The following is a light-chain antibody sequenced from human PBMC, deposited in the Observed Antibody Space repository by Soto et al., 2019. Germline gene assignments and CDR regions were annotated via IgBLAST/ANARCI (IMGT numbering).Light chain of an antibody. J-gene: IGKJ5*01. CDR3: HQLNSHPIT. Sequence: DIQLTQVPSFLSASVGDRVTINCRASQGVSNYLAWYQQKPGKAPKLLIYAASTLQTGVPSRFSGGGSGTEFTLTITSLQPEDFATYYCHQLNSHPITFGQGTRLEIK. CDR1: QGVSNY. V-gene: IGKV1-9*01. CDR2: AAS.